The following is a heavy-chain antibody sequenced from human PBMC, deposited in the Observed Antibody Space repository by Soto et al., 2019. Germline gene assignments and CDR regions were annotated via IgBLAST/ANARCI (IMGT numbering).Heavy chain of an antibody. CDR1: RYTVSSNY. V-gene: IGHV3-23*01. D-gene: IGHD2-2*01. CDR3: AKRLVPAPIDY. CDR2: ISGSGGST. Sequence: PGGSMRLSRAASRYTVSSNYMSWVRQAPGKGLEWVSAISGSGGSTYYADSVKGRFTISRDNSKNTLYLQMNSLRAEDTAVYYCAKRLVPAPIDYWGQGTLVTVSS. J-gene: IGHJ4*02.